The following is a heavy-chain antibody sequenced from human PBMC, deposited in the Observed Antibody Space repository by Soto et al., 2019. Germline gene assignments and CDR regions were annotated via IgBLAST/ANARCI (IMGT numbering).Heavy chain of an antibody. Sequence: EVQLVESGGGLVQPGGSLRLSCAASGFTFSSYSMNWVRQAPGKGLEWVSYISSSSSTIYYADSVKGRFTISRDNAKNSLYLQMNSLRDEDTAVYYCARNPHLGYCSGGSCHPGFYYYYGMDVWGQGTTVTVSS. CDR3: ARNPHLGYCSGGSCHPGFYYYYGMDV. CDR2: ISSSSSTI. D-gene: IGHD2-15*01. CDR1: GFTFSSYS. J-gene: IGHJ6*02. V-gene: IGHV3-48*02.